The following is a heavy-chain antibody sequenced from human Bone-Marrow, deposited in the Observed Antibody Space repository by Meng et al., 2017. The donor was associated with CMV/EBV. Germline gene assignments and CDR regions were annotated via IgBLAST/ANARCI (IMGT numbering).Heavy chain of an antibody. CDR1: GFTFSSYE. CDR3: ARVLQLVGDAFDI. Sequence: GGSLRLSCAVSGFTFSSYEMNWVRKAPGKGLEWVSYISSSGSTIYYADSVKGRFTISRDNAKNSLYLQMNSLRAEDTAVYYCARVLQLVGDAFDIWGQGTRVTVSS. CDR2: ISSSGSTI. V-gene: IGHV3-48*03. J-gene: IGHJ3*02. D-gene: IGHD1-26*01.